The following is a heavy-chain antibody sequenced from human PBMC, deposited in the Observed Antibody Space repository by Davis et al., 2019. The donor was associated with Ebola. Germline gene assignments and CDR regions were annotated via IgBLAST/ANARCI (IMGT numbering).Heavy chain of an antibody. J-gene: IGHJ6*02. V-gene: IGHV3-48*01. D-gene: IGHD2-15*01. CDR3: AKEWAASPYYYYGMDV. CDR1: GFTFSSYS. Sequence: GGSLRLSCAASGFTFSSYSMNWVRQAPGKGLEWVSYISSSSSTIYYADSVKGRFTISRDNSKNTLYLQMNSLRAEDTAVYYCAKEWAASPYYYYGMDVWGQGTTVTVSS. CDR2: ISSSSSTI.